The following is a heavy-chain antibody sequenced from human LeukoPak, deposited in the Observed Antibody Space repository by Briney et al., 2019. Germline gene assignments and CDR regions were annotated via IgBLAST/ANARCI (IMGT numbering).Heavy chain of an antibody. CDR3: GRDWWLVGATG. CDR1: GFTFSSYS. Sequence: GGSLRLSCAASGFTFSSYSMNWDRQATGKGLKWVSSISSSSSYIYYADSVKGRFTISRDNAKNSLYLEMNSLRAEDTAVYYCGRDWWLVGATGGGQGTLVTVSS. V-gene: IGHV3-21*01. J-gene: IGHJ4*02. D-gene: IGHD1-26*01. CDR2: ISSSSSYI.